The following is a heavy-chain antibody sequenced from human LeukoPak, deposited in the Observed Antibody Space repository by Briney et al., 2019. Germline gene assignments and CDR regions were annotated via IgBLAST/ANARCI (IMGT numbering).Heavy chain of an antibody. Sequence: SETLSLTCTVSGYSISSGYYWGWIRQPPGKGLGWIGSIYHSGSTYYNPSLKSRVTISVDTSKNQFSLKLSSVTAADTAVYYCATAGVGDGYNLIDYWGQGTLVTVSS. CDR3: ATAGVGDGYNLIDY. J-gene: IGHJ4*02. D-gene: IGHD5-24*01. CDR2: IYHSGST. V-gene: IGHV4-38-2*02. CDR1: GYSISSGYY.